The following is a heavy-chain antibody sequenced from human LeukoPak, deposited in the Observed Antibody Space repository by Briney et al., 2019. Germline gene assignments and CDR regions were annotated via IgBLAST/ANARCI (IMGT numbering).Heavy chain of an antibody. CDR2: ISGSGGST. CDR3: AKLGGYDSSGFGDY. D-gene: IGHD3-22*01. J-gene: IGHJ4*02. V-gene: IGHV3-23*01. Sequence: GGSLRLSCAASGFTFRSYAMSWVRQAPGKGLEWVSAISGSGGSTYYADSVKGRFTISRDNSKNTLYLRMNSLRAEDTAVYYCAKLGGYDSSGFGDYWGQGTLVTVSS. CDR1: GFTFRSYA.